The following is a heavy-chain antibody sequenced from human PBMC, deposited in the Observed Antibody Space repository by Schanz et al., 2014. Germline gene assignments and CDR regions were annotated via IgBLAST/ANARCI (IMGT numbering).Heavy chain of an antibody. Sequence: QVHLVQSGAEVKKPGSSVKVSCKASGGTFSSDTFSWVRQAPGQGLEWMGRIVPIAGITNYAQRFQGRVTITADKSTSTAYMELTSLRPEDTAVYYCARSNYYDNSDYYNSFDYWGQGTLVTVSS. V-gene: IGHV1-69*02. CDR2: IVPIAGIT. J-gene: IGHJ4*02. CDR3: ARSNYYDNSDYYNSFDY. CDR1: GGTFSSDT. D-gene: IGHD3-22*01.